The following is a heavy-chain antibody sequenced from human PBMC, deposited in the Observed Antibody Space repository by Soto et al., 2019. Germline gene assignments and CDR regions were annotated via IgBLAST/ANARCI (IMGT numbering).Heavy chain of an antibody. CDR1: GFTFSSYA. D-gene: IGHD1-26*01. J-gene: IGHJ3*02. V-gene: IGHV3-23*01. Sequence: GGSLRLSCAASGFTFSSYAMSWVRQAPGKGLEWVSAISGSGGSTYYADSVKGRFTISRDNSKNTLYLQMNSLRAEDTAVYYCAKDLSRRSVGADRDAFDIWGQGTMVTVSS. CDR3: AKDLSRRSVGADRDAFDI. CDR2: ISGSGGST.